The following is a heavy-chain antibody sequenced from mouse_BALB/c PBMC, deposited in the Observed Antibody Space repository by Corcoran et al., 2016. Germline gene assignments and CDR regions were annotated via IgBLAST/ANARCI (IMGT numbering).Heavy chain of an antibody. Sequence: EVQLQQSGPELVKPGASVKMSCKASGYTFTSYVMHWVKQKPGQGLEWIGYINPYNDGTKYNEKFKGKATLTSDKSSSTAYMELSSLTSEDSAVYYCARERRYGNPYAMDYWGQGTSVTVSS. D-gene: IGHD2-10*02. CDR2: INPYNDGT. CDR3: ARERRYGNPYAMDY. J-gene: IGHJ4*01. V-gene: IGHV1S136*01. CDR1: GYTFTSYV.